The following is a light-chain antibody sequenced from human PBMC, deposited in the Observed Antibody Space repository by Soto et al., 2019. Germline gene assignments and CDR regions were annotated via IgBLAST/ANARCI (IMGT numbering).Light chain of an antibody. CDR1: QSVLYSSNNQNY. CDR2: WAS. J-gene: IGKJ1*01. CDR3: QQYYSPPWT. Sequence: DIVMTQSPDSLAVSLGERATINCESSQSVLYSSNNQNYLAWYQQRPGQPPKLLIYWASTRESGVPDRFSGSGSGTDFTLTISSLQAEDVAVYYCQQYYSPPWTFGQGTKVEIK. V-gene: IGKV4-1*01.